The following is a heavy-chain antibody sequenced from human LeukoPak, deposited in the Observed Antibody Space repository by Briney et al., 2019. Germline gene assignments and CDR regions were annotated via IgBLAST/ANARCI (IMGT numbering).Heavy chain of an antibody. CDR3: ARGSDTAAGLY. J-gene: IGHJ4*02. V-gene: IGHV4-34*01. D-gene: IGHD6-13*01. CDR1: GGSFSGYY. Sequence: SESVSLACAVYGGSFSGYYWSWIRQPPGKGLEWIGEINHSGSTNYNPSLKSRVSISVDSSKNQFSLKVSSVTAADTAVYYCARGSDTAAGLYWGQGTLVTVPS. CDR2: INHSGST.